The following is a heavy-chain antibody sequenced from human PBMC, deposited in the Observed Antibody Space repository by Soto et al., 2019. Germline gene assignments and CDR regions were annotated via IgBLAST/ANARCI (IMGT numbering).Heavy chain of an antibody. CDR2: ISYDGSNK. V-gene: IGHV3-30-3*01. Sequence: QVQLVESGGGVVQPGRSLRLSCAASGFTFSSYAMHWVRQATGKGLEWVAVISYDGSNKYYADSVKGRFTISRDNSKNTLYLQMNRLSAEDTAVYYCARDRSVAAAGTRGPLRYWGQGTLVTVSS. D-gene: IGHD6-13*01. J-gene: IGHJ4*02. CDR3: ARDRSVAAAGTRGPLRY. CDR1: GFTFSSYA.